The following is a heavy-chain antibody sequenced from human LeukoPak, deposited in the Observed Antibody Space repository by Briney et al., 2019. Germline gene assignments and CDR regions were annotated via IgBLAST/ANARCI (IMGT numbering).Heavy chain of an antibody. V-gene: IGHV4-4*07. CDR1: GDSIRNFY. CDR2: IYTPGRT. J-gene: IGHJ3*02. Sequence: SETLSLTCTVSGDSIRNFYWSWIRQPAGKGLEWIGRIYTPGRTSYSPSLKSRVTMSEDTSKNQFSLELRSVTAADTAVYYCARTPCSGGSCSGGDAFDIWGQGTTVIVSS. D-gene: IGHD2-15*01. CDR3: ARTPCSGGSCSGGDAFDI.